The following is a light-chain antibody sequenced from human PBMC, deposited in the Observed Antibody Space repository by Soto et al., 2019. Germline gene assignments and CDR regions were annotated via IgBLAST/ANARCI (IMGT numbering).Light chain of an antibody. CDR2: GAS. CDR3: QQYGTAPRK. CDR1: QSISSNS. Sequence: DIVMTQSPGTLSLSPGESATLSCRASQSISSNSLAWYQQKPGQSPRLLIYGASSRATGIPDRFSGRGSGTDFTLAISRVETEYFAVYFCQQYGTAPRKFGQGTKVEIK. J-gene: IGKJ1*01. V-gene: IGKV3-20*01.